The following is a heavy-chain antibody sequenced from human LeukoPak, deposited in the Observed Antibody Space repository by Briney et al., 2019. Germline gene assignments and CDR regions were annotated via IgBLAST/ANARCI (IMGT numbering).Heavy chain of an antibody. V-gene: IGHV4-59*01. CDR1: GYSMGTYY. CDR3: SRERDRGWYDY. Sequence: PSETLSLTCTVSGYSMGTYYWGWIRQSTGRGLEWIGSIYYSGSTNYKPSLRSRFAMSVHTSKSQFSLDLASVTAADTALYYWSRERDRGWYDYWGRGILVGVSP. D-gene: IGHD6-19*01. CDR2: IYYSGST. J-gene: IGHJ4*02.